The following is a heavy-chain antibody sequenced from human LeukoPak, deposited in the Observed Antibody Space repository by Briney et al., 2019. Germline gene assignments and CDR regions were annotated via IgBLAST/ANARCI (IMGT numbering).Heavy chain of an antibody. V-gene: IGHV3-23*01. CDR2: ISGSGGST. J-gene: IGHJ4*02. D-gene: IGHD3-10*01. Sequence: GGSLRLSCAASGFTFSSYAMSWVRQAPGKGLEWVSAISGSGGSTYYADSVKGRFTISRDNSKNTLYLQMNSLRAEDTAVYYCAKNLYYYGSGSSFFDYWGQGILVTVSS. CDR1: GFTFSSYA. CDR3: AKNLYYYGSGSSFFDY.